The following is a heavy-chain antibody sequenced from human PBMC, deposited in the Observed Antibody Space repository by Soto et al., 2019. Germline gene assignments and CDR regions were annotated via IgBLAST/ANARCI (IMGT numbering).Heavy chain of an antibody. J-gene: IGHJ6*02. Sequence: PGGSLRLSCAASGFTFSSYGMHWVRQAPGKGLEWVAVISYDGSNKYYADSVKGRFTISRDNSKNTLYLQMNSLRAEDTAVYYCAREYSSSSLGYYYYYGMDVWGQGTTVTV. V-gene: IGHV3-30*03. CDR1: GFTFSSYG. CDR3: AREYSSSSLGYYYYYGMDV. D-gene: IGHD6-6*01. CDR2: ISYDGSNK.